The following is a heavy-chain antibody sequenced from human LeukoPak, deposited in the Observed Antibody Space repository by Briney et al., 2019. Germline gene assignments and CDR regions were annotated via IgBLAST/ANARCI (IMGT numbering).Heavy chain of an antibody. V-gene: IGHV4-34*01. Sequence: SETLSLTCAVYGGSFSGYYWCWICQPPAPGLEWIGDMNHSGSTNSYPSPTSRLPISVDTSKTQFPLKLSSVTAADTAVDYCAIGKWLSRYYYYYGMDVWGQGTTVTVSS. J-gene: IGHJ6*02. CDR1: GGSFSGYY. CDR2: MNHSGST. CDR3: AIGKWLSRYYYYYGMDV. D-gene: IGHD5-12*01.